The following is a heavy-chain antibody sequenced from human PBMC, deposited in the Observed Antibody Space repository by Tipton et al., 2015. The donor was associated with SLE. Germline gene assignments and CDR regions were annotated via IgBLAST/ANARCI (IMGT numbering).Heavy chain of an antibody. Sequence: TLSLTCTVSGGSISSGTYYWSWIRQPAGKGLEWIGRVYSSGTTNYNSSLKSRVTISVDTSKNQFSLKLSSVTAADTAVYYCARDGGSSWSLDAFDTWGQGTMVTVSS. CDR3: ARDGGSSWSLDAFDT. J-gene: IGHJ3*02. V-gene: IGHV4-61*02. D-gene: IGHD6-13*01. CDR1: GGSISSGTYY. CDR2: VYSSGTT.